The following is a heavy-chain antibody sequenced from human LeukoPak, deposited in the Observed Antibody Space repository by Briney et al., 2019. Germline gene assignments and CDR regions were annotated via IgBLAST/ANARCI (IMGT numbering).Heavy chain of an antibody. J-gene: IGHJ4*02. D-gene: IGHD5-12*01. CDR2: INPNSGGT. CDR3: ASSVISGSLGVDY. CDR1: GYSFTAYY. Sequence: GASVKVSCKASGYSFTAYYMHWVRQAPGQELEWMGWINPNSGGTNYARKFQGRVTMITDTSISTGYMELRRLRSDDTAVYYCASSVISGSLGVDYWGQGTLVTVSS. V-gene: IGHV1-2*02.